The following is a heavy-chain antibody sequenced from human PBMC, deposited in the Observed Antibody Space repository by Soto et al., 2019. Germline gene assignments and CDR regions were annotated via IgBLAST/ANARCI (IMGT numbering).Heavy chain of an antibody. D-gene: IGHD6-19*01. CDR2: ISGSGGST. CDR3: AKAPVGIAVAGQLAPYYFDY. J-gene: IGHJ4*02. Sequence: GGSLRLSCAASGFTFSSYAMSWVRQAPGKGLEWVSAISGSGGSTYYADSVKGRFTISRDNSKNTLYLQMNSLRAEDTAVYYCAKAPVGIAVAGQLAPYYFDYWGQGTLVTVSS. CDR1: GFTFSSYA. V-gene: IGHV3-23*01.